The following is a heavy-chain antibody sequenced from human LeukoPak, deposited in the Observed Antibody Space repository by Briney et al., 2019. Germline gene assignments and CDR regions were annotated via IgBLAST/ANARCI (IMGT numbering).Heavy chain of an antibody. V-gene: IGHV4-34*01. CDR1: GGSFSGYY. D-gene: IGHD5-18*01. J-gene: IGHJ4*02. CDR3: AGGIDTDKGIIPHETWIQLSY. Sequence: SETLSLTCAVYGGSFSGYYWSWIRQPPGKGLEWIGEINHSGSTNYNPSLKSRVTISVDTSKNQFSLKLSSVTAADTAVYYCAGGIDTDKGIIPHETWIQLSYWGQGTLVTVSS. CDR2: INHSGST.